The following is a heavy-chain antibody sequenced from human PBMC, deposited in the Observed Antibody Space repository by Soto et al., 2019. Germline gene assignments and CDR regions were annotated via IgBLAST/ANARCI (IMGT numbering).Heavy chain of an antibody. Sequence: GSLRLSCAASGFTFSSYAMSWVRQAPGKGLEWVSAISGSGGSTYYADSVKGRFTISRDNSKNTLYPQMNSLRAEDTAVYYCAKDDGDTAMANGFMDVWGKGTTVTVSS. J-gene: IGHJ6*03. V-gene: IGHV3-23*01. D-gene: IGHD5-18*01. CDR3: AKDDGDTAMANGFMDV. CDR2: ISGSGGST. CDR1: GFTFSSYA.